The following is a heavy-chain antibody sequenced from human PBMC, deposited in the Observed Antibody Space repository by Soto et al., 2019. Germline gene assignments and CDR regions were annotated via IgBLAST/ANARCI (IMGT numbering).Heavy chain of an antibody. CDR2: IYYSGST. V-gene: IGHV4-39*01. Sequence: PSETLSLTCTVSGGSISSSSYYWGWIRQPPGKGLEWIGSIYYSGSTYYNPSLKSRVTISVDTSKNQFSLKLSSVTAADTAVYYCGSDILTGYYWALDYWGQGTLVTVSS. D-gene: IGHD3-9*01. J-gene: IGHJ4*02. CDR1: GGSISSSSYY. CDR3: GSDILTGYYWALDY.